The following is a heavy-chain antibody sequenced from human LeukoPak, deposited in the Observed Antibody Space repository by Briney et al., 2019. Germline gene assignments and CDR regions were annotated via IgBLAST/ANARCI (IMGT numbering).Heavy chain of an antibody. Sequence: QPGGSLRLSCAASGFDLTRHAMSWVRQTPGRGLEWVSHIRSDSFTTTYADSVKGRFTISRDNSKKTLYLQMNSLRVEDTAVYYCAKDLVLPGYQPFDNWGQGTLVTVSS. CDR1: GFDLTRHA. D-gene: IGHD3-9*01. V-gene: IGHV3-23*01. CDR3: AKDLVLPGYQPFDN. CDR2: IRSDSFTT. J-gene: IGHJ4*02.